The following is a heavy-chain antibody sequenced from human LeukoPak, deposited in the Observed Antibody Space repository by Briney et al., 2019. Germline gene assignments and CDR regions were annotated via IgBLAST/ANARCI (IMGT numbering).Heavy chain of an antibody. D-gene: IGHD3-10*01. J-gene: IGHJ4*02. CDR2: INWNGGST. V-gene: IGHV3-20*04. Sequence: GGSLRLSCAASGFTFSSYGMSWVRQAPGKGLEWVSGINWNGGSTGYADSVKGRFTISRDNAKNSLYLQMNSLRAEDTALYYCAGGADIGSGSYSRYWGQGTLVTVSS. CDR3: AGGADIGSGSYSRY. CDR1: GFTFSSYG.